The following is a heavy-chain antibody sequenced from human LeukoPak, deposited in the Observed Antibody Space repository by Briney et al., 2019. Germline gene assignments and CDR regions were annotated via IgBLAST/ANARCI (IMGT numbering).Heavy chain of an antibody. CDR3: ARGGGGNWNYYRF. J-gene: IGHJ4*02. CDR2: INHSGST. Sequence: SETLSLTCAVYGGSFSGYYWSWIRQPPGKGLEWIGDINHSGSTNYNPSLKSRVTISVDTSKNQFSLKLSSVTAADTAVYYCARGGGGNWNYYRFWGQGTLVTVSS. D-gene: IGHD1-7*01. CDR1: GGSFSGYY. V-gene: IGHV4-34*01.